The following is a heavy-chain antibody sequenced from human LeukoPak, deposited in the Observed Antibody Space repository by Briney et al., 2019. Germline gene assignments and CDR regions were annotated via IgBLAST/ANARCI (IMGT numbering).Heavy chain of an antibody. CDR1: GGSISSYY. CDR2: IYYSGST. Sequence: SETLSLTCTVSGGSISSYYWSWIRQPPGKGLDWIGYIYYSGSTNYNPSLKSRVTISVDTSKNQFSLKLSSVTAADTAVYYCARTVNGDYYYYYMDVWGKGTTVTVSS. J-gene: IGHJ6*03. CDR3: ARTVNGDYYYYYMDV. D-gene: IGHD4-11*01. V-gene: IGHV4-59*01.